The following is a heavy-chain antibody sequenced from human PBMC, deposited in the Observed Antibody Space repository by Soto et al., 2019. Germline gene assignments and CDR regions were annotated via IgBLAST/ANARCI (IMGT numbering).Heavy chain of an antibody. CDR2: VYRTGST. CDR3: ARGQVVAAQH. CDR1: GGSISTSNW. J-gene: IGHJ4*02. Sequence: SETLSLTCAVSGGSISTSNWWSWVRQPPGKGLEWIGEVYRTGSTNYNPSLESRLTISVDKSKNQFSLKLSSVTAADTAVYYCARGQVVAAQHSGQGTLVTVSS. V-gene: IGHV4-4*02. D-gene: IGHD2-15*01.